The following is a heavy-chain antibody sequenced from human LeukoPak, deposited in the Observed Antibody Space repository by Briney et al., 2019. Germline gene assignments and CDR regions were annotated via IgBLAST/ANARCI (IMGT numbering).Heavy chain of an antibody. CDR3: ARHFKSSGGFNY. V-gene: IGHV4-61*08. Sequence: PSETLSLTCTVSGGSISSGGYYWSWIRQPPGKGLEWIGYIYYSGSTNYNPSLKSRVTISVDTSKNQFSLKLSSVTAADTAVYYCARHFKSSGGFNYWGQGTLVTVSS. D-gene: IGHD3-10*01. J-gene: IGHJ4*02. CDR1: GGSISSGGYY. CDR2: IYYSGST.